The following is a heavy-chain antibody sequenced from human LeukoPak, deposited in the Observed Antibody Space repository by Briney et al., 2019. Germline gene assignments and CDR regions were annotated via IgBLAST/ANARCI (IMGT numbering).Heavy chain of an antibody. V-gene: IGHV3-53*01. Sequence: QPGGSLPLSCAASGFTVSSNYMSWVRQAPGKGLEWVSVIYSGGSTYYADSVKGRFTISRDNSKNTLYLQMNSLRAEDTAVYYCARDIRVATGYYMDVWGKGTTVTVSS. D-gene: IGHD5-12*01. CDR1: GFTVSSNY. CDR3: ARDIRVATGYYMDV. J-gene: IGHJ6*03. CDR2: IYSGGST.